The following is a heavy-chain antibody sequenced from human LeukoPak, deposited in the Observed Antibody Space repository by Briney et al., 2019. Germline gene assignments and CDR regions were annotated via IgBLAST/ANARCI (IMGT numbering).Heavy chain of an antibody. CDR1: GFTFSSYA. J-gene: IGHJ4*02. D-gene: IGHD3-10*01. CDR3: AKDEELLWFGELLSTSDY. Sequence: TGGSLRLSCAASGFTFSSYAMSWVRQAPGKGLEWVSAISGSGGSTYYADSVKGRFTISRDNSKNTLYLQMNSLRAEDTAVYYCAKDEELLWFGELLSTSDYWGQGTLVTVSS. V-gene: IGHV3-23*01. CDR2: ISGSGGST.